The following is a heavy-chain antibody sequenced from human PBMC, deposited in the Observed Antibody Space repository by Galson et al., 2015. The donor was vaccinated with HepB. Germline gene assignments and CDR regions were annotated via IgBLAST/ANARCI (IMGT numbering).Heavy chain of an antibody. CDR3: ARGVGWFDP. D-gene: IGHD2-15*01. J-gene: IGHJ5*02. CDR2: INQDGSEK. CDR1: GFTFDNHW. V-gene: IGHV3-7*01. Sequence: SLRLSCAASGFTFDNHWMTWVRRAPGKGLEWVANINQDGSEKYYVDSVKGRFTISRDNAKKSLSLQMNSLRPEDTAMYYCARGVGWFDPWGQGTLVTVSS.